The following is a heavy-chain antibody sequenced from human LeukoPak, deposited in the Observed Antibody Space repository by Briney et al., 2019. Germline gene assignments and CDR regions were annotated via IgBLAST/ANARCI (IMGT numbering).Heavy chain of an antibody. CDR2: INHSGST. CDR3: ATPSYSSSWVTIDV. V-gene: IGHV4-34*01. CDR1: GGSFSGYY. Sequence: SETLSLTCAVYGGSFSGYYWSWIRQPPGKGLEWIGEINHSGSTNYNPSLKSRVTISVDTSKNQFSLNLSSVTAADMAVYYCATPSYSSSWVTIDVWGQGTMVTVSS. J-gene: IGHJ3*01. D-gene: IGHD6-13*01.